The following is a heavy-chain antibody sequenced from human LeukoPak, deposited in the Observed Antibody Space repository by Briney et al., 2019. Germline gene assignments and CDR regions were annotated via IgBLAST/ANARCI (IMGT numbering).Heavy chain of an antibody. CDR1: GGSISSGGYY. CDR3: ARGSLGVVPAAVDY. J-gene: IGHJ4*02. CDR2: IYYSGST. V-gene: IGHV4-31*03. D-gene: IGHD2-2*01. Sequence: SETLFLTCTVSGGSISSGGYYSSWIRQHPGKGLEWLGHIYYSGSTYYNPSLKSRVTISVDTSKNQFSLKLSSVTAADTAVYYCARGSLGVVPAAVDYWGQGTLVTVSS.